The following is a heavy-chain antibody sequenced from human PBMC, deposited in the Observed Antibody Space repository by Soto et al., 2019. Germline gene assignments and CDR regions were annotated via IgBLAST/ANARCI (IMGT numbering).Heavy chain of an antibody. CDR1: GFTFSDYA. CDR3: APIQSYYFDY. J-gene: IGHJ4*02. D-gene: IGHD3-16*02. V-gene: IGHV3-23*01. CDR2: ISGLGRRT. Sequence: HPGGSLRLSCAASGFTFSDYAMSWVRQAPGKGLEWVSTISGLGRRTYYADSVKGRLTISRDNSKNTLYLQMNSLRSEDTAIYYCAPIQSYYFDYWGQGTLVTVSS.